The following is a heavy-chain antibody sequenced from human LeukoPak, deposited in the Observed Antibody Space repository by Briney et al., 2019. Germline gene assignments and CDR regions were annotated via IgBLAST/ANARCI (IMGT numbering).Heavy chain of an antibody. CDR2: IYYSGST. CDR3: ARGYTSGWLIGY. J-gene: IGHJ4*02. V-gene: IGHV4-59*08. CDR1: GGSISSSY. Sequence: PSETLSVTCTVSGGSISSSYWNWIRQPPGKGLEWIGHIYYSGSTNYNPSLNSRVTMSVDTSKNQFSLKLSSVTAADTAVYYCARGYTSGWLIGYWGQGTLVTVSS. D-gene: IGHD6-19*01.